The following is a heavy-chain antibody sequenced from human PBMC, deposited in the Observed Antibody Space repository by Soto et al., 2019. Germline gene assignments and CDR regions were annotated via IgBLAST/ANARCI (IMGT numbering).Heavy chain of an antibody. J-gene: IGHJ4*02. CDR2: TYYRSKWHN. Sequence: SQTLSLTCAISGDSVSSNSAVWNWIRQSPSRGLEWLGRTYYRSKWHNDYTVSVKSRITINPDTSKNQFSLQLNSVTPEDTAVYYCARGAYGSGNGHFDYWGQGTLVTVSS. CDR1: GDSVSSNSAV. CDR3: ARGAYGSGNGHFDY. D-gene: IGHD3-10*01. V-gene: IGHV6-1*01.